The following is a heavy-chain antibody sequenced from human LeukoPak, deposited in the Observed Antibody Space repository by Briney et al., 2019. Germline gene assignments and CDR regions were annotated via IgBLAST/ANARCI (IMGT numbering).Heavy chain of an antibody. CDR3: ATSRRGRYFDWLLVYFQH. D-gene: IGHD3-9*01. J-gene: IGHJ1*01. V-gene: IGHV1-24*01. CDR1: GYTLTELS. CDR2: FDPEDGET. Sequence: ASVKVSCKVSGYTLTELSMHWVRQAPGKGLEGMGGFDPEDGETIYAQKFQGRVTMTEDTSTDTAYMELSSLRSEDTAVYYCATSRRGRYFDWLLVYFQHWGQGTLVTVSS.